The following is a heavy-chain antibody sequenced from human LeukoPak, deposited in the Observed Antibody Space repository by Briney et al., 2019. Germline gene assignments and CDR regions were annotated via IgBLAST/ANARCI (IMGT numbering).Heavy chain of an antibody. CDR1: GFTFNNYA. V-gene: IGHV3-23*01. J-gene: IGHJ4*02. D-gene: IGHD2-2*01. CDR2: LGGSGGSI. Sequence: GGSLRLSCAASGFTFNNYAMSWVRHAPGKGLEWVSGLGGSGGSINYADSVKGRFTISRDNSKNTLYLQMNSLRAEDTAVYWCAKGVDGYCSSDSCYAYDCWGQGTLVTVSS. CDR3: AKGVDGYCSSDSCYAYDC.